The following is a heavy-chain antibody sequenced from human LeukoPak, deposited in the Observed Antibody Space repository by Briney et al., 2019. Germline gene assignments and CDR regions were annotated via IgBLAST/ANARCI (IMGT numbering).Heavy chain of an antibody. CDR1: GGSISSSSHY. Sequence: SETLSLTCSVPGGSISSSSHYWGWIRQPPGKGLEWIGHIFSSGTTYYNPSLQSRVTISADTSKNQFSLKVNSVSAADTAVYYCARRNSGWPFDWWGPGSLVTVSS. V-gene: IGHV4-39*01. J-gene: IGHJ4*02. D-gene: IGHD6-19*01. CDR3: ARRNSGWPFDW. CDR2: IFSSGTT.